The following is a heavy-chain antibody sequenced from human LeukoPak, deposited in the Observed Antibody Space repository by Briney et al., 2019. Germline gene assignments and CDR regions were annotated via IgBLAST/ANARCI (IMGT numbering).Heavy chain of an antibody. J-gene: IGHJ4*02. Sequence: GGSLRLSCAASGFIFSNYEMNWVRQTPGQGLEWVSYISDHGKSRNYVDSVKGRFAISKDNAKNSLYLQMNSLRVEDTAVYFCARARIAAPLLDYWGQGSLVTVSS. CDR2: ISDHGKSR. V-gene: IGHV3-48*03. D-gene: IGHD6-13*01. CDR3: ARARIAAPLLDY. CDR1: GFIFSNYE.